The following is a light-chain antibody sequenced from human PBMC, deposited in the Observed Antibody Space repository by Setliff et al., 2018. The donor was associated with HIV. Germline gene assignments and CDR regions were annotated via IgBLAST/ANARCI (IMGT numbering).Light chain of an antibody. CDR1: TGAVTTDYF. CDR2: GTF. J-gene: IGLJ3*02. CDR3: LIYYAGVGV. V-gene: IGLV7-43*01. Sequence: QAVVTQEPSLTVSPGGTVTLTCSSSTGAVTTDYFPNWFQQKPGQAPRVLIFGTFNKHPWTPARFSASLLGGKAALTLSGVQPEDEADYYCLIYYAGVGVFGGGTQLTV.